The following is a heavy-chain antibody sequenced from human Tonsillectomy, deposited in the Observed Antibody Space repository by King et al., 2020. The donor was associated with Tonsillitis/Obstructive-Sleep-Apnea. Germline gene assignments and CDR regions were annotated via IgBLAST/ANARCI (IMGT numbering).Heavy chain of an antibody. V-gene: IGHV3-9*01. CDR1: GFTFDDCA. Sequence: AQLVESGGGLVQPGRSLRLSCAASGFTFDDCAMHWVRQAPGKGLEWVSGISWNSGSIGYADSVKGRFTISRDNAKNSLYLQMNSLRAEDTALYYCTKDGTATFFHYMDVWGKGTTVTVSS. CDR2: ISWNSGSI. CDR3: TKDGTATFFHYMDV. D-gene: IGHD2/OR15-2a*01. J-gene: IGHJ6*03.